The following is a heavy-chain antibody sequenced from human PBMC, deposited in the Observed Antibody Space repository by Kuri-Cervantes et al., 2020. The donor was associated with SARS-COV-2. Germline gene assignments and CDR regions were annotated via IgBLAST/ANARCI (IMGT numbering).Heavy chain of an antibody. V-gene: IGHV3-30*02. Sequence: GGSLRLSCAASGFTFSRSTMHWVRQAPGKGLEWVALIWYDGSVEYYGDSVKGRFTISRGQAKNTLHLQMNNLRVEDAGVYYCAKDAGDGYNSTFDSWGQGTRVTVSS. CDR2: IWYDGSVE. J-gene: IGHJ4*02. CDR1: GFTFSRST. D-gene: IGHD5-24*01. CDR3: AKDAGDGYNSTFDS.